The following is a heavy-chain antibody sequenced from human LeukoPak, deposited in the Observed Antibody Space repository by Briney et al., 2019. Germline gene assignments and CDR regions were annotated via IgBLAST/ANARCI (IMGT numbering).Heavy chain of an antibody. CDR1: GGSISSYY. J-gene: IGHJ5*02. CDR3: ARKRFFSWFDP. D-gene: IGHD3-3*02. V-gene: IGHV4-59*01. CDR2: IYYSGST. Sequence: PSETLSLTCTVSGGSISSYYWSWIRQPPGKGLEWIGYIYYSGSTNYNPSLKSRVTVSVDTSKNQFSLKLSSVTAADTAVYYCARKRFFSWFDPWGQGTLVTVSS.